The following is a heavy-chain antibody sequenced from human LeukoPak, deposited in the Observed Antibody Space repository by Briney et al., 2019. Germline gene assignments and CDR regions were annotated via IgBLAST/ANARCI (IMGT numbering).Heavy chain of an antibody. CDR2: IYHSGST. V-gene: IGHV4-4*02. CDR1: GGSVSSSNW. Sequence: SGTLSLTCAVSGGSVSSSNWWTWVRQPPGKGLEWIGEIYHSGSTKYNPSLKSRVTISVDKSKNQFSLKLPSVTAADTAVYYCARVAGHFDLPYWGQGTLVTVSS. J-gene: IGHJ4*02. D-gene: IGHD3-9*01. CDR3: ARVAGHFDLPY.